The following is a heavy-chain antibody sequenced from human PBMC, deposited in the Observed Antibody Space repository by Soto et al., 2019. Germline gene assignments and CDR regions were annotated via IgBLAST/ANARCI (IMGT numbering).Heavy chain of an antibody. V-gene: IGHV4-59*01. CDR2: IYYSGST. D-gene: IGHD2-21*02. J-gene: IGHJ4*02. CDR1: GGSISSYY. CDR3: ARESSGGDCAYDY. Sequence: NPSETLSLTCTVSGGSISSYYWSWIRQPPGKGLEWIGYIYYSGSTNYNPSLKSRVTISVDTSKNQFSLKLSSVTAADTAVYYCARESSGGDCAYDYWGQGTLVTVPQ.